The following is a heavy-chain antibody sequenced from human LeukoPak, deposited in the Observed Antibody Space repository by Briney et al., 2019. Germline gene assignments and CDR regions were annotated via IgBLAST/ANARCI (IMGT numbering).Heavy chain of an antibody. CDR3: ARQRVPPEHYNWFDP. V-gene: IGHV4-39*07. D-gene: IGHD1-14*01. CDR1: GGSISSSSYY. Sequence: TSETLSLTCTVSGGSISSSSYYWGWIRQPPGKGLEWIGSIYYSGSTNYNPSLKSRVTMSVDTSKNQFSLKLSSVTAADTAVYYCARQRVPPEHYNWFDPWGQGTLVTVSS. J-gene: IGHJ5*02. CDR2: IYYSGST.